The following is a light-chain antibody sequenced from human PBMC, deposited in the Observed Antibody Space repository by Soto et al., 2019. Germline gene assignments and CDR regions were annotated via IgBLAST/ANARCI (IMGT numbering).Light chain of an antibody. Sequence: DIVMTQSPLSLPVSPGEPASMACRASESLLDSDDGNTYLDWYLQKPGQSPQLLIYEVSTRVSGVPDRFSGSGSGTDFTLEISRVETDDVGIYYCMQSTQLPPTFGQGTRLEIK. J-gene: IGKJ5*01. CDR1: ESLLDSDDGNTY. CDR3: MQSTQLPPT. CDR2: EVS. V-gene: IGKV2-40*01.